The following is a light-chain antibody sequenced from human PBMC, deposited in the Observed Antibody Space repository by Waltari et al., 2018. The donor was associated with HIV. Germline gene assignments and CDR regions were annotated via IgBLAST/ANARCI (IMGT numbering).Light chain of an antibody. CDR2: ANN. Sequence: QSVLTQPPSVSGAPGQRVTISCTGSNSNIGSTYDVHWYQLPPGKAPKLLIYANNNRPSGVPDRFSGSKSGASASLAITGLQAEDEADYSCQSYDSRLSAWVFGGGTKVTVL. J-gene: IGLJ3*02. CDR1: NSNIGSTYD. CDR3: QSYDSRLSAWV. V-gene: IGLV1-40*01.